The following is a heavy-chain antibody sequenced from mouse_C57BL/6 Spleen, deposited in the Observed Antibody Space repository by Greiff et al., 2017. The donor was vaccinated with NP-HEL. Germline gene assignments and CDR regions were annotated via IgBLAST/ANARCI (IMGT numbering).Heavy chain of an antibody. CDR2: IWRGGST. D-gene: IGHD2-5*01. V-gene: IGHV2-5*01. Sequence: VQLKESGPGLVQPSQSLSITCTVSGFSLTSYGVHWVRQSPGKGLEWLGVIWRGGSTDYNAAFMSRLSITKDNSKSQVFFKMNSLQADDTAIYYCAKKGDSNYDYYAMDYWGQGTSVTVSS. J-gene: IGHJ4*01. CDR3: AKKGDSNYDYYAMDY. CDR1: GFSLTSYG.